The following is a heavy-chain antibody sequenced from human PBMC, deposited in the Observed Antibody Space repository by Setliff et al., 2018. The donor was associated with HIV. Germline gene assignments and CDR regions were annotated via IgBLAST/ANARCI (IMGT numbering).Heavy chain of an antibody. J-gene: IGHJ3*01. V-gene: IGHV3-23*01. D-gene: IGHD1-26*01. CDR2: VSPGSHTT. CDR3: AKPTIGIYPRSFDL. Sequence: GGSLRLSCAASGFTVSGYYMAWVRQAPGKGLEWVSGVSPGSHTTYYAESVKGRFTVSRDDSNNMLFLQMTSLGDDDTAIYYCAKPTIGIYPRSFDLWGQGTMVTVSS. CDR1: GFTVSGYY.